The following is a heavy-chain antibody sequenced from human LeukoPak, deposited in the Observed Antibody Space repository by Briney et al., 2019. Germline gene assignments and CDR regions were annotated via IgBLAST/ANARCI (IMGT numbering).Heavy chain of an antibody. CDR1: GGTFSSYA. J-gene: IGHJ5*02. D-gene: IGHD3-9*01. CDR2: IIPIFGTA. Sequence: SVKVSCKASGGTFSSYAISWVRQAPGQGLEWMGGIIPIFGTANYAQKFQGRVTITADESTSTAYMELSRLGSDDTAVYYCARTRHVLRYFDWSGFDPWGQGTLVTVSS. CDR3: ARTRHVLRYFDWSGFDP. V-gene: IGHV1-69*13.